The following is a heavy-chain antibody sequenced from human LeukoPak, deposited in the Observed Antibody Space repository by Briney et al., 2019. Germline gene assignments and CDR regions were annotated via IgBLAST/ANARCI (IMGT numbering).Heavy chain of an antibody. CDR2: INHSGST. D-gene: IGHD6-6*01. CDR1: GGSFSGYY. CDR3: ARHRPSIAARPYDAFDI. V-gene: IGHV4-34*01. Sequence: KPSETLSLTCAVYGGSFSGYYWSRIRQPPGKGLEWIGEINHSGSTNYNPSLKSRVTISVDTSKNQFSLKLSSVTAADTAVYYCARHRPSIAARPYDAFDIWGQGTMVTVSS. J-gene: IGHJ3*02.